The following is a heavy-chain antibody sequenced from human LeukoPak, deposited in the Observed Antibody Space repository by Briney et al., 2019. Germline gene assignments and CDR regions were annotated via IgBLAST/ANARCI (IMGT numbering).Heavy chain of an antibody. D-gene: IGHD7-27*01. CDR1: GGSISSYY. CDR3: ARDPLTGPVSDALDI. V-gene: IGHV4-59*01. Sequence: PSETLSLTCTVSGGSISSYYWSWIRQPPGKGLEWIGYIYYSGSTNYNPSLKSRVTISVDTSKNQFSLKLSSVTAADTAVYYCARDPLTGPVSDALDIWGQGTMVTVSS. CDR2: IYYSGST. J-gene: IGHJ3*02.